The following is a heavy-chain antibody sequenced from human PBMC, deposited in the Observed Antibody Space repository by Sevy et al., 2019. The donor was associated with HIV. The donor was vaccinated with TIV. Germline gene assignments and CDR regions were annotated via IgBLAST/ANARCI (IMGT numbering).Heavy chain of an antibody. CDR1: GGTFSSYA. CDR2: IIPIFGTA. V-gene: IGHV1-69*13. J-gene: IGHJ6*02. CDR3: ARRTAGSNYYYGMDV. D-gene: IGHD6-13*01. Sequence: ASVKVSCKASGGTFSSYAISWVRQAPGQGLEWMGGIIPIFGTANYAQKFQGRVTITADESTSTAYMELSSLRSEDTAMYYCARRTAGSNYYYGMDVWGQGTTVTVFS.